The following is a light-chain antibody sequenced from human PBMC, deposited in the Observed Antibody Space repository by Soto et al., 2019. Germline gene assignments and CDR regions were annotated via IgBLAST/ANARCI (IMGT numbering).Light chain of an antibody. J-gene: IGKJ3*01. CDR2: SGS. V-gene: IGKV3-20*01. CDR3: QQYGSF. CDR1: QSVSSSY. Sequence: EIVLTQSPGTLSLSPGERATLSCRASQSVSSSYLAWYQQKPGQAPRLLIYSGSNRAAGIPDRFSGSGSGTDFTLTISRLEPEDFAVYYCQQYGSFFGPGTKVDIK.